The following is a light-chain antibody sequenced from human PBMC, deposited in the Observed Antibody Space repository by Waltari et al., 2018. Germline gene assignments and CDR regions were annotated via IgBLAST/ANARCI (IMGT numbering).Light chain of an antibody. Sequence: QSSLTQPASVSGSPGQSITISCSRPSNDLRNVNYVSWYQQNPDKAPKLIIYDVINRPSGVSDRFSGSTSGNTAALTISGLQAEDEADYYCSIYTTNTRVFGGGTKLTVL. V-gene: IGLV2-14*03. CDR3: SIYTTNTRV. CDR2: DVI. J-gene: IGLJ3*02. CDR1: SNDLRNVNY.